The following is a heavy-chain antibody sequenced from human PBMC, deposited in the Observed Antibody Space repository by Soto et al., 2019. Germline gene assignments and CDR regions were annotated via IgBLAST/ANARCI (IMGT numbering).Heavy chain of an antibody. D-gene: IGHD2-15*01. Sequence: EVQLVESGGGLVQPGGSLRLSCAASGFTFSSYSMNWVRQAPGKGLEWVSYISSSSSTIYYADSVKGRFTISRDNAKNSLYLQTNSLRAEDTAVYYCARGRRDIVVVVAATPDTLDDAFDIWGQGTMVTVSS. J-gene: IGHJ3*02. CDR1: GFTFSSYS. CDR3: ARGRRDIVVVVAATPDTLDDAFDI. CDR2: ISSSSSTI. V-gene: IGHV3-48*01.